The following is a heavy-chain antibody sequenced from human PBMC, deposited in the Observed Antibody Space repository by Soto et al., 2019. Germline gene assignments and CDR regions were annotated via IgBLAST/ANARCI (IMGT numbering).Heavy chain of an antibody. CDR1: GFTFSSYA. Sequence: VQLLESGGGLVQPGGSLRLSCAASGFTFSSYAMSWVRQAPGKGLEWVSVIVGSGDNTYYADSVKGRFTISRDNSKNTLYLQMNSLRAEDTAVYYCAKGDIEVVPAAYSLGYYGMDVWGQGTTVTVSS. CDR2: IVGSGDNT. J-gene: IGHJ6*02. V-gene: IGHV3-23*01. CDR3: AKGDIEVVPAAYSLGYYGMDV. D-gene: IGHD2-2*01.